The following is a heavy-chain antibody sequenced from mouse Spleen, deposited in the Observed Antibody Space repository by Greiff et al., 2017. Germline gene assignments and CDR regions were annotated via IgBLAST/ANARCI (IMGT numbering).Heavy chain of an antibody. Sequence: VQLQQSGPELVKPGASVKISCKASGYSFTDYNMNWVKQSNGKSLEWIGVINPNYGTTSYNQKFKGKATLTVDKSSSTAYMELRSLTSEDTAVYYCVSSTYAMDYWGQGTSVTVSS. CDR1: GYSFTDYN. V-gene: IGHV1-39*01. J-gene: IGHJ4*01. D-gene: IGHD1-1*01. CDR2: INPNYGTT. CDR3: VSSTYAMDY.